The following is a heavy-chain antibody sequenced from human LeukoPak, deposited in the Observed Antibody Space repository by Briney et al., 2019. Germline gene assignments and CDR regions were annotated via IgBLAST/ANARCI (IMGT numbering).Heavy chain of an antibody. V-gene: IGHV3-64D*06. J-gene: IGHJ3*02. CDR2: ISSNGGST. Sequence: GGSLRLSCAASGFTFSSYAMHWVRQAPGKGLEYVSAISSNGGSTYYADSVKGRFTISRDNSKNTLYLQMSSLRAEDTAVYYCVKDPLWFGESLDAFDIWGQGTMVTVSS. CDR3: VKDPLWFGESLDAFDI. CDR1: GFTFSSYA. D-gene: IGHD3-10*01.